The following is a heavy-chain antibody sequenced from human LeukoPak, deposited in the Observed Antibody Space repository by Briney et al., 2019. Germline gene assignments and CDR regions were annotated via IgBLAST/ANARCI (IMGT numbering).Heavy chain of an antibody. CDR3: AKTDTVTTWEVDY. V-gene: IGHV3-30*02. D-gene: IGHD4-17*01. CDR2: IRYDGSNK. CDR1: GFTFSSYG. J-gene: IGHJ4*02. Sequence: PGGSLRLSCAASGFTFSSYGMHWVRQAPGKGLEWVAFIRYDGSNKYYADSVKGRFTISRDNSKNTLYLQMNSLRAEDTAVYYCAKTDTVTTWEVDYWGQGTLVTVSS.